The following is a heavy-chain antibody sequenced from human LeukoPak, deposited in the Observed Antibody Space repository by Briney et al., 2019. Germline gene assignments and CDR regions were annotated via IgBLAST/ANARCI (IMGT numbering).Heavy chain of an antibody. J-gene: IGHJ4*02. Sequence: SETLSLTCAVYGGSFSGYYWSWIRQSPGKGLEWIGEINHSGGTNYNPSVKSRVTLLVDTSKNQFSLKLSSVTAADTAVYYCARANDGVMIVEDWGQGTLVTVSS. V-gene: IGHV4-34*01. CDR1: GGSFSGYY. CDR3: ARANDGVMIVED. D-gene: IGHD3-22*01. CDR2: INHSGGT.